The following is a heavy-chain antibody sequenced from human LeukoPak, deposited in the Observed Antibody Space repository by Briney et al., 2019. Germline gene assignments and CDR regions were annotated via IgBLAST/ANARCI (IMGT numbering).Heavy chain of an antibody. CDR3: AKASDYGGNEFDF. V-gene: IGHV3-9*01. D-gene: IGHD4-23*01. CDR2: ITWNSAYK. J-gene: IGHJ5*01. Sequence: GGSLRLSCAASGFTFEHYGIHWVRRVPGKGLEWVSYITWNSAYKGYADSVRGRFAISRDNAKKSLHLQMNSLTGDDTAFYYCAKASDYGGNEFDFWGQGTLVTVSS. CDR1: GFTFEHYG.